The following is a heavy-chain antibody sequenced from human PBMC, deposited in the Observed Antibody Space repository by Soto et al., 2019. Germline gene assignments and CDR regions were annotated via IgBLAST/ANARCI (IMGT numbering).Heavy chain of an antibody. Sequence: SETLSLTCTVSGGSISGSTYYWAWIRQPPGKGPEWIGSIYYSGSAYDNPALKSRVTISVDTSKNQFSLKLTSVTAADTAVYFCARPRLGATILSGFDSWGQGRVVTSPQ. CDR3: ARPRLGATILSGFDS. CDR2: IYYSGSA. CDR1: GGSISGSTYY. V-gene: IGHV4-39*01. J-gene: IGHJ4*02. D-gene: IGHD5-12*01.